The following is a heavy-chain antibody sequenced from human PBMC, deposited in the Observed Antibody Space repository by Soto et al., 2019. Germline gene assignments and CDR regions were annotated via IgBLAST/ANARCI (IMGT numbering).Heavy chain of an antibody. J-gene: IGHJ5*02. CDR2: IYYSGST. D-gene: IGHD3-10*01. V-gene: IGHV4-59*01. Sequence: QVQLQESGPGLVKPSETLSLTCTVSGGSISSYYWSWIRQPPGKGLEWIGYIYYSGSTNYNPSLKSRVTISVDTSKNQLSLTLSSVTAADTAVYYCARLLFGAANWFDPWGQGTLVTVSS. CDR1: GGSISSYY. CDR3: ARLLFGAANWFDP.